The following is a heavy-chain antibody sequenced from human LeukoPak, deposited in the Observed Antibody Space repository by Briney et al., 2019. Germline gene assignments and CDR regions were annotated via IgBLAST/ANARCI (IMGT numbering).Heavy chain of an antibody. CDR3: ARRRSGYCSGTSCYGRIDD. J-gene: IGHJ4*02. CDR1: GGSISSNNW. CDR2: MYHSGST. D-gene: IGHD2-2*01. Sequence: PSETLSLTCSVSGGSISSNNWWSWVRQPPGKGLEWIGEMYHSGSTNYNPSLKSRVSISVDTSKNQFSLKLTSVTAADTAVYYCARRRSGYCSGTSCYGRIDDWGQGTLVTVSS. V-gene: IGHV4-4*02.